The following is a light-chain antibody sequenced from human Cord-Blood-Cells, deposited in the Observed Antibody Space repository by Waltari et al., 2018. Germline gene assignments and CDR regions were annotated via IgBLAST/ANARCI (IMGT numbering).Light chain of an antibody. J-gene: IGLJ3*02. CDR3: CSYAGSYTWV. CDR1: SRHVGGSNY. CDR2: DVS. V-gene: IGLV2-11*01. Sequence: QSALTQPRNVSGSPGQSVTISCTGTSRHVGGSNYFSWSQQHPGKAPKLMIYDVSTRPSGVPDRFSGSKSGNTASLTISGLQAEDEADYYCCSYAGSYTWVFGGGTKLTVL.